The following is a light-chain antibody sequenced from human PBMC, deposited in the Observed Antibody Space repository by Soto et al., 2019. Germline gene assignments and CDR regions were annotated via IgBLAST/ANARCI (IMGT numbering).Light chain of an antibody. CDR1: PGITIAS. CDR3: QEYGSSLALT. V-gene: IGKV3-20*01. J-gene: IGKJ4*01. CDR2: GAP. Sequence: ILLHQPPNTLPVSPGKGPTLSARASPGITIASLAGYQQKPGQAPRLLIYGAPTRATDIPDRFTGSGSGTDFTLTISRLEPEDFAVYYCQEYGSSLALTFGGGTKVEI.